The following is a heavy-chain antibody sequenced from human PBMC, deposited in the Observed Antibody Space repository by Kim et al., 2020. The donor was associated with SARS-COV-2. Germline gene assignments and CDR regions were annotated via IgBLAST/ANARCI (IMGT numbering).Heavy chain of an antibody. D-gene: IGHD4-17*01. CDR2: ISGGGGST. J-gene: IGHJ4*02. CDR1: GFTFSSYA. Sequence: GGSLRLSCAVSGFTFSSYAMSWVRQAPGNGLEWVSGISGGGGSTYYADSVKGRFTISRDNSKNTLYLQMNSLRAEDTAVYYCAKDPAEFYGDYYPFDHWGQGTLVTVSA. V-gene: IGHV3-23*01. CDR3: AKDPAEFYGDYYPFDH.